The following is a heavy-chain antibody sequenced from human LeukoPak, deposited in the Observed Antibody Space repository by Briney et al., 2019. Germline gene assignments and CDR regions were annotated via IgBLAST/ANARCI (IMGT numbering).Heavy chain of an antibody. V-gene: IGHV1-2*02. CDR3: VRIRWMDS. Sequence: ASVKVSCKASGYTFTDYDMHWVRQAPGQRLEWMGWINPNSDTNYAQKFQGRVTMTRDTSTSTGYMELTRLTSDDTAVYFCVRIRWMDSWGQGTLVTVSS. J-gene: IGHJ5*01. CDR1: GYTFTDYD. CDR2: INPNSDT.